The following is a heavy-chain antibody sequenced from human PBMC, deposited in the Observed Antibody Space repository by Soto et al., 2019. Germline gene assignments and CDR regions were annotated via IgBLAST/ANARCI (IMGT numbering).Heavy chain of an antibody. CDR3: VKGGWLDF. V-gene: IGHV3-23*01. J-gene: IGHJ5*01. CDR1: GFSFSTFE. D-gene: IGHD3-16*01. Sequence: EVQLLESGGGLVQPGGSLRLSCAASGFSFSTFEMSWVRQAPGRGLEWVSFISDDSSRTYYADAVKGRFTISRDNSKYTLYLEMNSLTAEVTAVYACVKGGWLDFWGQGHLVTVSS. CDR2: ISDDSSRT.